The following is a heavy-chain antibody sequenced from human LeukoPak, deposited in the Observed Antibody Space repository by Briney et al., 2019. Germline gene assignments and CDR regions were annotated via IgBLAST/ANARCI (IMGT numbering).Heavy chain of an antibody. CDR2: IYYSGST. Sequence: PSETLSLTCTVSGGSISSYYWSWIRQPPGKGLEWIGYIYYSGSTNYNPSLKSRVTISVDTSKNQFSLKLSSVTAADTAVYYCARGSVGRNYYYGMDVWGQGTTVTVSS. D-gene: IGHD1-26*01. J-gene: IGHJ6*02. CDR1: GGSISSYY. CDR3: ARGSVGRNYYYGMDV. V-gene: IGHV4-59*01.